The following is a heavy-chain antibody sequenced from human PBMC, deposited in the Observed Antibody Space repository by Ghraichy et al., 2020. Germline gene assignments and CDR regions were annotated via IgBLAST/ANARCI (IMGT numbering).Heavy chain of an antibody. CDR3: ITGGNSDWSPGY. D-gene: IGHD6-19*01. J-gene: IGHJ4*02. Sequence: GGSLRLSCAASGFTFSNAYMTWVRQAPGKGLEWVGRIKSKTDGGTIDYAAPAKARFTISRDDSKNTLYLQMNSLKTEDTGVYYCITGGNSDWSPGYWGQGTLVTVSS. CDR1: GFTFSNAY. CDR2: IKSKTDGGTI. V-gene: IGHV3-15*01.